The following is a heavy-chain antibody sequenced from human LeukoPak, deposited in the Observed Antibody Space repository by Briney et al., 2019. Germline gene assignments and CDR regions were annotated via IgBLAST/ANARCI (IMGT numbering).Heavy chain of an antibody. V-gene: IGHV4-38-2*02. J-gene: IGHJ4*02. CDR3: ARDGVGYSYGSASPPFDY. CDR1: GYSISSGYY. Sequence: SETLSLTCTVSGYSISSGYYWGWIRQPPGKGLEWIGSIYHSGSTYYNPSLKSRVTISVDTSKNQFSLKLSSVTAADTAVYYCARDGVGYSYGSASPPFDYWGQGTLVTV. D-gene: IGHD5-18*01. CDR2: IYHSGST.